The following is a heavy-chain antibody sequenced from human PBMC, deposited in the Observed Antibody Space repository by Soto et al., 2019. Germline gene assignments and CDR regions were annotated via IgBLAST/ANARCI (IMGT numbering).Heavy chain of an antibody. J-gene: IGHJ5*02. CDR1: GGSFSGYY. CDR3: ASGGRSRGVAGTLPPGGFDP. V-gene: IGHV4-34*01. D-gene: IGHD6-19*01. CDR2: INHSGST. Sequence: SETLSLTCAVYGGSFSGYYWSWIRQPPGKGLEWIGEINHSGSTNYNPSLKSRVTISVDTSKNQFSLKLSSVAAADTAVYYCASGGRSRGVAGTLPPGGFDPWGQGTLVTASS.